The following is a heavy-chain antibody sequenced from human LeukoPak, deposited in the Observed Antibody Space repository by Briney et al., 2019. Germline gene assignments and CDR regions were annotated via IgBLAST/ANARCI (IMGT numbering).Heavy chain of an antibody. V-gene: IGHV3-30*18. Sequence: PGRSLRLSCAVSEITFSTYGMHWVRRAPGKGLEWVAVISYDGSNKYYADSVKGRFTISRDNSKNTLYLQMNSLRAEDTAVYYCAKAGSLGAFDIWGQGTMVTVSS. J-gene: IGHJ3*02. D-gene: IGHD1-26*01. CDR2: ISYDGSNK. CDR1: EITFSTYG. CDR3: AKAGSLGAFDI.